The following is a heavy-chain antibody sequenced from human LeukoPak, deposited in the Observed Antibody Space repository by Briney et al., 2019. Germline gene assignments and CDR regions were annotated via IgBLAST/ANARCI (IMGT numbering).Heavy chain of an antibody. Sequence: SETLSLTCTVSGGSISSHYWSWIRQPPGKGLEWIGYIYYSGSTNYNPSLKSRVTISVDTSKNQFSLKLSSVTAADTAVYYCARVVGEYSSYQGWFDPWGQGTLVTVSS. D-gene: IGHD6-6*01. J-gene: IGHJ5*02. CDR2: IYYSGST. V-gene: IGHV4-59*11. CDR1: GGSISSHY. CDR3: ARVVGEYSSYQGWFDP.